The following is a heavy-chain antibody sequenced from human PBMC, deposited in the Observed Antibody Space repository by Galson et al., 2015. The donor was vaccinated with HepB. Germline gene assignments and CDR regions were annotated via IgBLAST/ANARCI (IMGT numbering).Heavy chain of an antibody. V-gene: IGHV4-39*07. CDR2: IYYSGST. Sequence: SETLSLTCTVSGGSISSSSYYWGWIRQPPGKGLEWIGSIYYSGSTNYNPSLKSRVTISVDTSKNQFSLNLSSVTAVDTAVYYCARDITSSGLPGDYWGQGTLVTVSS. CDR3: ARDITSSGLPGDY. D-gene: IGHD6-19*01. J-gene: IGHJ4*02. CDR1: GGSISSSSYY.